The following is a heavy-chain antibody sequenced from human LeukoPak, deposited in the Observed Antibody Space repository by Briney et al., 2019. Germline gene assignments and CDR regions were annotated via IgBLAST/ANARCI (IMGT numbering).Heavy chain of an antibody. CDR1: EFTFSDYY. CDR3: SRESYCNYLGYMDV. D-gene: IGHD4-11*01. V-gene: IGHV3-11*04. CDR2: ISSSGSTV. J-gene: IGHJ6*03. Sequence: PGGSLRLSCAASEFTFSDYYMSWIRQAPGKGLEWDSYISSSGSTVYYADSVKGRFTISSDNDKNSRYQQMSSLTAETTDFYYCSRESYCNYLGYMDVWGKGTTVSVSS.